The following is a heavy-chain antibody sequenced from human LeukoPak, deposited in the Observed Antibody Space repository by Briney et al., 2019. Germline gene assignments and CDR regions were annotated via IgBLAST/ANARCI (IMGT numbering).Heavy chain of an antibody. J-gene: IGHJ4*02. CDR2: IYYSGST. V-gene: IGHV4-59*01. CDR1: GDSISSFY. CDR3: ARPPLLDY. Sequence: SETLSRTCTVSGDSISSFYWSWIRQPPGKGLEWIGYIYYSGSTNYNPSLKSRVTISVDKSKNQFSLKLSSVTAADTAVYYCARPPLLDYWGQGTLVTVSS.